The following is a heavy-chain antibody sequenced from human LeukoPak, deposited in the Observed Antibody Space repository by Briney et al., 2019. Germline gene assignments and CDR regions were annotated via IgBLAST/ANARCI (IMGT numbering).Heavy chain of an antibody. J-gene: IGHJ5*02. Sequence: GGSLRLSCAASGFTFSSYSMNWVRQVAGKGLEWVSYISSSSRTIYYADSVKGRFTISRDNAKNSLYLQMNSLRAEDTAVYYCARGLQQWLSWGQGTLVTVSS. V-gene: IGHV3-48*01. CDR2: ISSSSRTI. CDR1: GFTFSSYS. D-gene: IGHD6-19*01. CDR3: ARGLQQWLS.